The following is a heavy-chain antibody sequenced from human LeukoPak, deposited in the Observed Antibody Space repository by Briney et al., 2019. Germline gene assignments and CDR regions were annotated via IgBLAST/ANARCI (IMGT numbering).Heavy chain of an antibody. J-gene: IGHJ6*03. CDR3: ARDPGGSYYYYYYMDV. Sequence: GASVKASCKASGYTFTGYYMHWVRQAPGQGLEWMGWINPNSGGTNYAQKFQGRVTMTRDTSISTAYMELSRLRSDDTAVYYCARDPGGSYYYYYYMDVWGKGTTVTVSS. CDR2: INPNSGGT. CDR1: GYTFTGYY. D-gene: IGHD1-26*01. V-gene: IGHV1-2*02.